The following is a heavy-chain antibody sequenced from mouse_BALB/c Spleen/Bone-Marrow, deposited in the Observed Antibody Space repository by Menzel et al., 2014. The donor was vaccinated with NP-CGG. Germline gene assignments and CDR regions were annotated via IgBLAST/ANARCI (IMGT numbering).Heavy chain of an antibody. J-gene: IGHJ3*01. Sequence: EVKLMESGGGLVKSGGSLKLSCAASGFSFSNYGMSWVRQTPEKRLEWVATISGGGRXTFYSDSVKGRFTISRDNAKNNLSLQLSSLRSEDTALYYCARHAYYDQTEVSFVYWGQGTLVTVSA. D-gene: IGHD2-4*01. CDR2: ISGGGRXT. CDR1: GFSFSNYG. V-gene: IGHV5-9-2*01. CDR3: ARHAYYDQTEVSFVY.